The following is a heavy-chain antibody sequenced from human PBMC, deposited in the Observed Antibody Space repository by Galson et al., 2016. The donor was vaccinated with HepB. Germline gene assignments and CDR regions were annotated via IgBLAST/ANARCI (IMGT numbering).Heavy chain of an antibody. J-gene: IGHJ4*02. D-gene: IGHD3-22*01. V-gene: IGHV3-48*02. Sequence: SVKGRFSISRDNAKNSLYLQMNNLRDEDTAVYYCARDQDDHDRNTFYYAFDYWGQGTLVTVSS. CDR3: ARDQDDHDRNTFYYAFDY.